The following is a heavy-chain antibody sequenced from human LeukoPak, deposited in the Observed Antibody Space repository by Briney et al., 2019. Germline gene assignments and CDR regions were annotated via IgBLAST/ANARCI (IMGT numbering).Heavy chain of an antibody. V-gene: IGHV4-34*01. J-gene: IGHJ5*02. CDR1: GGSFNGYY. D-gene: IGHD3-16*01. CDR2: INHSGST. Sequence: SETLSLTCSVDGGSFNGYYWSWIRQPPGKGLEWIGEINHSGSTNYRPSLKSRVTISLDTSKNQFSLQLSSVTAADTAVYYCAREGWGHNWFGPWGQGTLVTVSS. CDR3: AREGWGHNWFGP.